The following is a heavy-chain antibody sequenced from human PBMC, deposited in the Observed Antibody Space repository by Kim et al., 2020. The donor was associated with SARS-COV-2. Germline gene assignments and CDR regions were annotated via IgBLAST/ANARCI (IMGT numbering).Heavy chain of an antibody. Sequence: GSEKYYVDSVKGRFTISRDNAKNSLYLQMNSLRAEDTAVYYCARGTHFDYWGQGTLVTVSS. CDR2: GSEK. CDR3: ARGTHFDY. J-gene: IGHJ4*02. V-gene: IGHV3-7*01.